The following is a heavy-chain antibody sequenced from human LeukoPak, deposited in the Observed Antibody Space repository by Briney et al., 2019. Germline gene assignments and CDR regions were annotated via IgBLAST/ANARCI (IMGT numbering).Heavy chain of an antibody. D-gene: IGHD2-15*01. J-gene: IGHJ4*02. Sequence: GGSLRLSCAASGFTVSSSYMSWVRQAPGKGLEWGSVIHSGGNTYYADSVKGRFTISRDNSKNTLYLQMNSLRAEDTAVYYCTRDLNSGGSCWGQGTLVTVSS. CDR1: GFTVSSSY. CDR3: TRDLNSGGSC. CDR2: IHSGGNT. V-gene: IGHV3-53*01.